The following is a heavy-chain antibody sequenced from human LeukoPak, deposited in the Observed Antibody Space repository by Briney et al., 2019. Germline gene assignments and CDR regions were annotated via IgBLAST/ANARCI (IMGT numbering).Heavy chain of an antibody. CDR1: GGSISSYY. V-gene: IGHV4-59*08. D-gene: IGHD3-10*01. CDR2: IYSSGST. CDR3: ARTYYFGSGSYHFDY. J-gene: IGHJ4*02. Sequence: PSETLSLTCTVSGGSISSYYWSWIRQPPGKGLEWIGYIYSSGSTNYNPSLKSRVTISVDTSKNQFSLKLTSVTAADTAEYYCARTYYFGSGSYHFDYWGQGTLVTVSS.